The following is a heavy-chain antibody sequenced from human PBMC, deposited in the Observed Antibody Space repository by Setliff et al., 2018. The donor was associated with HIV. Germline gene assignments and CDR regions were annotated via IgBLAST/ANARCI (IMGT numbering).Heavy chain of an antibody. V-gene: IGHV3-30-3*01. CDR3: ARGHRASDAFDV. J-gene: IGHJ3*01. Sequence: GGSLRLSCAASGFTFSSYAIHWVRQAPGKGLQWVAVIAHDGGTQYYADSVLGRFTISRDNSKNTLDLQMNSLRVDDTAIYYCARGHRASDAFDVWGQGTMVTVSS. CDR1: GFTFSSYA. CDR2: IAHDGGTQ.